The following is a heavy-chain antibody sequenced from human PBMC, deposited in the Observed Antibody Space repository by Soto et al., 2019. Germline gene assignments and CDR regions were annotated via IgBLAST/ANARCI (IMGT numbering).Heavy chain of an antibody. J-gene: IGHJ5*02. CDR2: INAGNGNT. CDR1: GYTFTSYA. Sequence: GASVKVSCKASGYTFTSYAMHWVRQAPGQRLEWMGWINAGNGNTKYSQKFQGRVTITRDTSASTAYMELSSLRSEDTAVYYCARSIVVVPAAPYNWFDPWGQGTLVTVSS. V-gene: IGHV1-3*01. CDR3: ARSIVVVPAAPYNWFDP. D-gene: IGHD2-2*01.